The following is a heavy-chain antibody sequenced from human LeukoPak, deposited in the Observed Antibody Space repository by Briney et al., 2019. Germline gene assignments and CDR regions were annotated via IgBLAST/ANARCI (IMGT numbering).Heavy chain of an antibody. CDR1: GFTFSSYA. V-gene: IGHV3-23*01. D-gene: IGHD5-24*01. J-gene: IGHJ4*02. Sequence: PGGSLRLSCAASGFTFSSYAMSWVRQAPGKGLGWVSAISGSGGSTYYADSVKGRFTISRDNSKNTLYLQMNGLRAEDTAVYYCARMATTGPYYFDYWGQGTLVTVSS. CDR2: ISGSGGST. CDR3: ARMATTGPYYFDY.